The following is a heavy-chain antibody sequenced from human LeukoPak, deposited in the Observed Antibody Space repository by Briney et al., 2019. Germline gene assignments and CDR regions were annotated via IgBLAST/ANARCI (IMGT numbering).Heavy chain of an antibody. CDR3: ASPSIAAAGYYFDY. CDR1: GGTFSSYA. J-gene: IGHJ4*02. Sequence: SVEVSCKASGGTFSSYAISWVRQAPGQELEWRGGIIPIFGTANYAQKFQGRVTITADESTSTAYMELSSLRSEDTAVYYCASPSIAAAGYYFDYWGQGTLVTVSS. D-gene: IGHD6-13*01. V-gene: IGHV1-69*13. CDR2: IIPIFGTA.